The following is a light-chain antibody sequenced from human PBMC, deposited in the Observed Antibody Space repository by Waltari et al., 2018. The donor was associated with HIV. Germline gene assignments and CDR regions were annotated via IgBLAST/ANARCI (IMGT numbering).Light chain of an antibody. Sequence: QSALTQPASVSGSPGQSITISCTGTSSDVGGYNYVSWYQQHPGKAPKLMIYEVSKRPSGVSNRFSGSKSGNTASLTSSGLQAEDEADYYCSSYTTSSTLGGVFGTGTKVTVL. CDR3: SSYTTSSTLGGV. CDR1: SSDVGGYNY. V-gene: IGLV2-14*01. J-gene: IGLJ1*01. CDR2: EVS.